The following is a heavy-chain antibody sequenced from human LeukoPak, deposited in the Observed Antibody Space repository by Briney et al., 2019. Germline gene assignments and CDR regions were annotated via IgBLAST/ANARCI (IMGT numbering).Heavy chain of an antibody. CDR1: GFTFSTYT. D-gene: IGHD3-22*01. CDR2: IASDTTYM. V-gene: IGHV3-21*06. J-gene: IGHJ4*02. CDR3: ARDYYDSSASATFDY. Sequence: PGGSVRLSCEASGFTFSTYTVNWVRQAPGKGLEWVSSIASDTTYMKYADSVKGRFSVSRDNAKNSVFLEMKSLRADDTAVYFCARDYYDSSASATFDYWGRGTLVTDSS.